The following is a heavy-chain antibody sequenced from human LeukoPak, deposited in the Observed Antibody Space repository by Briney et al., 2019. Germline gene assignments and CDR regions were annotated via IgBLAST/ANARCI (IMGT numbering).Heavy chain of an antibody. CDR3: ARAFDNGSFLFDAFDI. Sequence: SETLSLTCAVSGGSISRSNWWSWVRQSPGKGLEWIGEIYHSGSTNYNPSLKSRVTISVDKSKYQFSLRLSSVTAADTAVYYCARAFDNGSFLFDAFDIWGQGTLVTVSS. J-gene: IGHJ4*02. CDR2: IYHSGST. D-gene: IGHD1-26*01. V-gene: IGHV4-4*02. CDR1: GGSISRSNW.